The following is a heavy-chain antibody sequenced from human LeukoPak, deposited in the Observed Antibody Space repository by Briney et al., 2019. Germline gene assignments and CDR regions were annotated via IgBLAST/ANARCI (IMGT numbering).Heavy chain of an antibody. CDR2: IKQDGSEK. D-gene: IGHD3-22*01. CDR3: TRYIADSSGSPSPSAFNI. V-gene: IGHV3-7*02. Sequence: AGSLRLSCAASGFTFSAYWMSWVRQAPGKGLNWVANIKQDGSEKCYVDSVKGRFTISRDNAKNSLYLQMNSLRVEDTAVYYCTRYIADSSGSPSPSAFNIWGQGTMVTVSS. J-gene: IGHJ3*02. CDR1: GFTFSAYW.